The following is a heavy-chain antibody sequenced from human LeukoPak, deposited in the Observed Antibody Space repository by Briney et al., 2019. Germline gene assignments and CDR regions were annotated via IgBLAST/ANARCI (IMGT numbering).Heavy chain of an antibody. CDR2: INPNSGGT. V-gene: IGHV1-2*02. D-gene: IGHD5-24*01. Sequence: ASVKVSCKASGGTFTGYYMHWVRQAPGQGLEWMGWINPNSGGTNYAQKFQGRVTMTRDTSISTAYMELSSLRFDDTAVYFCARGYIGYFDYWGQGTLVTVSS. J-gene: IGHJ4*02. CDR3: ARGYIGYFDY. CDR1: GGTFTGYY.